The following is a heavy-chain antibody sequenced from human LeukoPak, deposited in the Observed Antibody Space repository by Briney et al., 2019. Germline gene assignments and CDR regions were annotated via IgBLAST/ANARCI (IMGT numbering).Heavy chain of an antibody. CDR1: GFTFDDYA. D-gene: IGHD6-13*01. CDR3: ARDWYSSRWSPYYFDY. Sequence: ALRLSCAASGFTFDDYAMHWVRQARGKGLEWVSGISWNSGSIGYADSVKGRFTISRDNAKNTLYLQMNSLRAEDTAVYYCARDWYSSRWSPYYFDYWGQGTLVTVSS. V-gene: IGHV3-9*01. J-gene: IGHJ4*02. CDR2: ISWNSGSI.